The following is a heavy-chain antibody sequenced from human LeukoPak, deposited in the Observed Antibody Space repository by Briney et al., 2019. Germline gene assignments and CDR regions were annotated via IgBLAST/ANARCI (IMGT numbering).Heavy chain of an antibody. D-gene: IGHD3-10*01. CDR1: GFTFSSYA. Sequence: PGGSLRLSCAASGFTFSSYAMNWVRQAPGKGLEWVSGISGSGGSTYYADSVKGRFTISRDNSKNTLYLQMNSLRAEDTAVYYCAKTFYYGSGSPDYWGQGTLVTVSS. CDR2: ISGSGGST. V-gene: IGHV3-23*01. CDR3: AKTFYYGSGSPDY. J-gene: IGHJ4*02.